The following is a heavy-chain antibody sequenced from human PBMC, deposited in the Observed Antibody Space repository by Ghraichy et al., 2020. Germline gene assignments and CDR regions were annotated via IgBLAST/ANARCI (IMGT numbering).Heavy chain of an antibody. CDR3: ARGADYGDYKSKIYYYYYMDV. CDR2: IYYSGST. J-gene: IGHJ6*03. D-gene: IGHD4-17*01. CDR1: GGSISSYY. V-gene: IGHV4-59*01. Sequence: SETLSLTCTVSGGSISSYYWSWIRQPPGKGLEWIGYIYYSGSTNYNPSLKSRVTISVDTSKNQFSLKLSSVTAADTAVYYCARGADYGDYKSKIYYYYYMDVWGKGTTVTVSS.